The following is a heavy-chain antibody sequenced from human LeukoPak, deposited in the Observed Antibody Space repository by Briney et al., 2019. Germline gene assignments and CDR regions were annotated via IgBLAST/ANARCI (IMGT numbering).Heavy chain of an antibody. Sequence: PSETLSLTCTVSGGSISSSSYYWGWIRQPPGKGLEWIGSIYYSGSTYYNPSLKSRVTISVDTSKNQFSLKLSSVTAADTAVYYRARHTITVTTLGWFDPWGQGTLVTVSS. D-gene: IGHD4-11*01. CDR1: GGSISSSSYY. J-gene: IGHJ5*02. CDR2: IYYSGST. V-gene: IGHV4-39*01. CDR3: ARHTITVTTLGWFDP.